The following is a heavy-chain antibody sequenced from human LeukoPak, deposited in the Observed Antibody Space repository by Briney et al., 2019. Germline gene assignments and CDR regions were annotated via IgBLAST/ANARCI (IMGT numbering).Heavy chain of an antibody. V-gene: IGHV1-18*01. CDR3: VRTTVTTSDDAFDI. Sequence: ASVKVSCKASGYTFTTYGISWVRQAPGQGLEWMGWISAYNGNTNYAQKLQGRVTMTTDTSTSTAYMELRSLRSDDTAVYYCVRTTVTTSDDAFDIWGQGTMVTVSS. CDR1: GYTFTTYG. J-gene: IGHJ3*02. D-gene: IGHD4-17*01. CDR2: ISAYNGNT.